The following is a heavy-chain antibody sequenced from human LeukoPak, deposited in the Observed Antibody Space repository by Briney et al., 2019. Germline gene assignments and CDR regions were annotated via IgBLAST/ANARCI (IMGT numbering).Heavy chain of an antibody. CDR2: IYYSGST. CDR1: SGSISSYY. Sequence: PSETLSLTCTVSSGSISSYYWSWIRQPPGKGLEWIGYIYYSGSTNYNPSLKSRVTISVDTSKNQFSLKLSSVTAADTAVYYCARRYCSTTSCYTDNWFDPWGQGTLVTVSS. CDR3: ARRYCSTTSCYTDNWFDP. D-gene: IGHD2-2*02. J-gene: IGHJ5*02. V-gene: IGHV4-59*01.